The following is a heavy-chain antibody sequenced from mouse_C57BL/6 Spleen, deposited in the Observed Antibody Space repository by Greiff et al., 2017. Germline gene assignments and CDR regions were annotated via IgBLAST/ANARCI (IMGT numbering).Heavy chain of an antibody. CDR3: ASGGVRPYFDY. D-gene: IGHD2-1*01. Sequence: EVQVVESGGGLVKPGGSLKLSCAASGFTFSDYGMHWVRQAPEKGLEWVAYISSGSSTIYYADTVKGRFTISRDNAKNTLFLQMTSLRSEDTAMYYCASGGVRPYFDYWGQGTTLTVSS. J-gene: IGHJ2*01. V-gene: IGHV5-17*01. CDR2: ISSGSSTI. CDR1: GFTFSDYG.